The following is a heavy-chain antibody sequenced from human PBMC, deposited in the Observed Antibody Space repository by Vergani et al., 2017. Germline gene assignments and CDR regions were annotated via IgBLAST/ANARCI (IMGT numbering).Heavy chain of an antibody. CDR1: GYTFTSYY. V-gene: IGHV1-46*01. CDR2: INPSGGST. CDR3: ARAPSLDPGTFAF. D-gene: IGHD1-1*01. Sequence: QVQLVQSGAEVKKPGASVKVSCKASGYTFTSYYMHWVRQAPGQGLEWMGIINPSGGSTSYAQKFQGRVTMTRDTSTSTVYMEMSSLRSEDTAVYYCARAPSLDPGTFAFWGQGTLVTVSS. J-gene: IGHJ4*02.